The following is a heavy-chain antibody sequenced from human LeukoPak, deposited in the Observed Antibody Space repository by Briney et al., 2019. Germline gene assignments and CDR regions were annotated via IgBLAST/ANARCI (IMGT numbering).Heavy chain of an antibody. CDR1: GFTFSDYY. CDR3: ARARGSYAFDY. J-gene: IGHJ4*02. Sequence: GGSLRLSCAASGFTFSDYYMGWIRQAPGKGLEWVSYISSPGITVYYADSVKGRFTISRDNAKNSPYLQMSSLRAEDTAMFYCARARGSYAFDYWGQGTLVTVSS. V-gene: IGHV3-11*01. CDR2: ISSPGITV. D-gene: IGHD1-26*01.